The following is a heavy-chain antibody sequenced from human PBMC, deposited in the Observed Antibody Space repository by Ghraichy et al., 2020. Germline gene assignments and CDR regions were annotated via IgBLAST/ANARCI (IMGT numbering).Heavy chain of an antibody. D-gene: IGHD3-10*01. CDR1: GFTFSSYA. Sequence: GGSLRLSCAASGFTFSSYAMSWVRQAPGKGLEWVSAISGSGGSTYYADSVKGRFTISRDNSKNTLYLQMNSLRAEDTAVYYCAKDRGSGSHYYYYYGMDVWGQGTTVTVSS. CDR3: AKDRGSGSHYYYYYGMDV. V-gene: IGHV3-23*01. J-gene: IGHJ6*02. CDR2: ISGSGGST.